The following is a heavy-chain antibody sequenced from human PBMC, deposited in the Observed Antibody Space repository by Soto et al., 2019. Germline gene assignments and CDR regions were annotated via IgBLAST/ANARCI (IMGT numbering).Heavy chain of an antibody. D-gene: IGHD5-12*01. CDR2: ISSSSSYI. V-gene: IGHV3-21*01. J-gene: IGHJ4*02. Sequence: PGGSLRLSCAASGFTFSSYSMNWVRQAPGKGLEWVSSISSSSSYIYYVDSVKGRFTVSRDSSRNTAYLQMNSLRADDTAVYYCARGRGGGYRPGIDYFDYWGQGTLVTVSS. CDR1: GFTFSSYS. CDR3: ARGRGGGYRPGIDYFDY.